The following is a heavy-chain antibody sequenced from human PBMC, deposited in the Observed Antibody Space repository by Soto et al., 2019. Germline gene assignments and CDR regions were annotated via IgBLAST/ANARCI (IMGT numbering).Heavy chain of an antibody. J-gene: IGHJ4*02. Sequence: QVQLVESGGGVVQPGRSLRLSCAASGFTFSSYGMHWVRQAPGKGLEWVAVIWYDGSNKYYVDSVKGRFTISRDNSKNTLYLQMNSLRAEDTAVYYCARDRGYSSPVDYWGQGTLVTVSS. CDR3: ARDRGYSSPVDY. CDR1: GFTFSSYG. D-gene: IGHD6-13*01. CDR2: IWYDGSNK. V-gene: IGHV3-33*01.